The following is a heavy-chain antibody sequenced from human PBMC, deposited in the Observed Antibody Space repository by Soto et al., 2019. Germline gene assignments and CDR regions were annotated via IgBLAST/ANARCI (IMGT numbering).Heavy chain of an antibody. CDR3: ARAYN. D-gene: IGHD1-1*01. J-gene: IGHJ4*02. CDR2: IKQDGTEK. Sequence: EVQLVESGGGLVQPGGSLRLSCAASGLTFSNYWMSWVRQAPGKGLEWVASIKQDGTEKYYVDSVRGRFTISRDNTKSSLYLQMNSLRDEDTAMYFCARAYNWGQGTLVTVAS. CDR1: GLTFSNYW. V-gene: IGHV3-7*05.